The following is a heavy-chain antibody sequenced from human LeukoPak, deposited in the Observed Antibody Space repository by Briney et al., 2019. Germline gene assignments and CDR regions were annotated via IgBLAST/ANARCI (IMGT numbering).Heavy chain of an antibody. V-gene: IGHV4-34*01. CDR3: ARAACTSCRYYYYYYGMDV. CDR1: GGSFSGYY. Sequence: SETLSLTCAVYGGSFSGYYWSWIRQPPGKGLEWIGEINHSGSTNYNPSLKSRVTISVDTSKNQFSLKLSSVTAADTAVYYCARAACTSCRYYYYYYGMDVWGQGTTVTVSS. J-gene: IGHJ6*02. D-gene: IGHD2-2*01. CDR2: INHSGST.